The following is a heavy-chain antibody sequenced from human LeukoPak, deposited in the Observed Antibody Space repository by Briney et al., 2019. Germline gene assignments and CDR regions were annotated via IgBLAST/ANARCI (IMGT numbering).Heavy chain of an antibody. CDR1: SGSISSGGYY. Sequence: SETLSLTCTVSSGSISSGGYYWSWIRQHPGKGLEWIAYMYYSGNTYYNPSLKSRVTISVDTSKNQFSLKLSSVSAADTAVYYCARAVDYDSRHDWFDPWGQGTLVTVSS. CDR2: MYYSGNT. V-gene: IGHV4-31*03. D-gene: IGHD3-22*01. CDR3: ARAVDYDSRHDWFDP. J-gene: IGHJ5*02.